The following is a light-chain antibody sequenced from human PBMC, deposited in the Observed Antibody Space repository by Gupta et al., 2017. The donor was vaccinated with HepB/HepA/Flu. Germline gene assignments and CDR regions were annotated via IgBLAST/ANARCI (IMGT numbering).Light chain of an antibody. Sequence: DIQLTQSPSVLSASVGDRVTITCRASQGISSYLAWYQQKPGKAPNLLIYGASTLQSGIPSSFSGSGSGTEFTLTISSLQPEDFATYYCQQLNTFPRVTFGGGTKVEIK. CDR1: QGISSY. V-gene: IGKV1-9*01. CDR2: GAS. J-gene: IGKJ4*01. CDR3: QQLNTFPRVT.